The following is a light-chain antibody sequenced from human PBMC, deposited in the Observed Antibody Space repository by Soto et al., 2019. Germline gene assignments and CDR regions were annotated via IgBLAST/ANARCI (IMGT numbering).Light chain of an antibody. V-gene: IGKV1-39*01. CDR1: QSVGRF. CDR2: VAS. Sequence: DIQMTQSTYSLSASERDRSTMPCRASQSVGRFLNWYQQKPGKAPTVLINVASSLQSGVPSRFTGSGSVTDFTLTISSLQPEEFATYFCQQSYTTPISFGQGTRLEIK. CDR3: QQSYTTPIS. J-gene: IGKJ5*01.